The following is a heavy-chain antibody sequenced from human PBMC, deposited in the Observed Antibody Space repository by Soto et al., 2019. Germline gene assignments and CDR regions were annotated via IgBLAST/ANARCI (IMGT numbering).Heavy chain of an antibody. D-gene: IGHD6-13*01. Sequence: PSETLSLTCTVSGGSISSGGYYWSWIRQHPGKGLEWIGYIYYSGSTYYNPSLKSRVTISVDTSKNQFSLKLSSVTAADTAVYYCARHKIAAASFDYWGQGTLVTVSS. V-gene: IGHV4-31*03. CDR1: GGSISSGGYY. CDR2: IYYSGST. J-gene: IGHJ4*02. CDR3: ARHKIAAASFDY.